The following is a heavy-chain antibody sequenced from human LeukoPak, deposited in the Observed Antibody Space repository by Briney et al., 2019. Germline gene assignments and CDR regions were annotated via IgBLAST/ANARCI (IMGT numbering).Heavy chain of an antibody. V-gene: IGHV4-34*01. CDR2: INHSGST. J-gene: IGHJ4*02. CDR1: GGSFSGYY. Sequence: SETLSLTCAVYGGSFSGYYWSWIRQPPGKGLEWIGEINHSGSTNYNPSLKSRVTISVDTSKNQFSLKLSSVTAADTAVYYCVRDLDGYNRHLDDWGQGTLVTVSS. D-gene: IGHD5-18*01. CDR3: VRDLDGYNRHLDD.